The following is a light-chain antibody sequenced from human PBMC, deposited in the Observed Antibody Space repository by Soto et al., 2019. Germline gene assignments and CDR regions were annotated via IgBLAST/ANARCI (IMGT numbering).Light chain of an antibody. CDR3: QQYGSSPRR. J-gene: IGKJ1*01. CDR1: QSFSSSY. CDR2: GAS. V-gene: IGKV3-20*01. Sequence: EIVLTQSPGTLSLSPGERATLSCRASQSFSSSYLAWYQQKPGQAPRLLIYGASSRATGIPDRFSGSGSGTDFTLTISRMEPEDFAVYYCQQYGSSPRRFGQGTK.